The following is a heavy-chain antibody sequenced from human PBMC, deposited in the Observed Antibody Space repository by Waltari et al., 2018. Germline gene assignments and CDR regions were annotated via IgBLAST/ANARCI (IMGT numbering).Heavy chain of an antibody. CDR1: GFGFVHYW. J-gene: IGHJ4*02. Sequence: EVQLVEAGEDIVPPGGSVRLSCAPSGFGFVHYWLPWVRQVPGKGLVWVSRINSDGSSISYSDSVKGRFTISRDNSKNMLYLQLNSLRAEDTAVYYCARKGGRGYTYGPFYYDSWGQGTLVTVSS. CDR2: INSDGSSI. V-gene: IGHV3-74*01. D-gene: IGHD5-18*01. CDR3: ARKGGRGYTYGPFYYDS.